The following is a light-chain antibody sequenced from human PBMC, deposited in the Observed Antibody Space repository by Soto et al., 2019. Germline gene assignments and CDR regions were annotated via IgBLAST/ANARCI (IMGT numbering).Light chain of an antibody. CDR3: AAWDDSLYGRV. V-gene: IGLV1-44*01. CDR2: SNN. Sequence: SALTQPPSASGTPGQRVTISCSGSRSNIGSNPVNWYQQLPGTAPKLLIDSNNQRPSGVPDRFSGSRSGTSASLAISGLQSEDEADYYCAAWDDSLYGRVFGTGTKVTV. CDR1: RSNIGSNP. J-gene: IGLJ1*01.